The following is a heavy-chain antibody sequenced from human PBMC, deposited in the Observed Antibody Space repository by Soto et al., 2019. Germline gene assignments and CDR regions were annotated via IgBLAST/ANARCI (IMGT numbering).Heavy chain of an antibody. D-gene: IGHD2-15*01. V-gene: IGHV5-51*01. CDR2: IYPGDSDT. CDR1: GYSFTSYW. J-gene: IGHJ6*02. CDR3: ARPRYPGRGYYGMDV. Sequence: GESLKISCKGSGYSFTSYWIGWVRQMPGKGLECMGIIYPGDSDTRYSPSFQGQVTISADKSISTAYLQWSSLKASDTAMYYRARPRYPGRGYYGMDVWGQGTTVTVSS.